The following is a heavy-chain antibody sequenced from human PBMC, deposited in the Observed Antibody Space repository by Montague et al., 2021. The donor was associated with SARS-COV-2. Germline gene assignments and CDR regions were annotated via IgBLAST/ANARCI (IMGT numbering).Heavy chain of an antibody. D-gene: IGHD4-17*01. V-gene: IGHV3-23*01. CDR1: GFTFSSYA. CDR3: AKAGIKYDYGYFFDY. J-gene: IGHJ4*02. Sequence: SLRLSCAASGFTFSSYAMSWVRQAPGKGLEWVSAISGSGGSTYYADSVKDRFTISRDNSKNTLYLQMNSLRAEDTAVYYCAKAGIKYDYGYFFDYWGQGTLSPSPQ. CDR2: ISGSGGST.